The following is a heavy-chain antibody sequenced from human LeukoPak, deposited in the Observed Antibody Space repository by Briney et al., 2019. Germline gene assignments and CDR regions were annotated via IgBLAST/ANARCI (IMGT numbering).Heavy chain of an antibody. V-gene: IGHV3-66*01. CDR1: GFTFSSND. CDR2: IYSGGST. CDR3: GMLRIGNYIIEK. D-gene: IGHD3-3*01. J-gene: IGHJ4*02. Sequence: GGSLRLSCAASGFTFSSNDMRWVRQAPGKGLEWVSVIYSGGSTYYADSVKGRFTISRDNSKNTLYLQMNSLSAEDPAVYYCGMLRIGNYIIEKWGQGTLVTVSS.